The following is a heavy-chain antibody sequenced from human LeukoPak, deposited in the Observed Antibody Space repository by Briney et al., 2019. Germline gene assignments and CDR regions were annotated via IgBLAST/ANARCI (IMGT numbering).Heavy chain of an antibody. CDR3: ATSDYGGGDPYFDY. D-gene: IGHD4/OR15-4a*01. CDR1: GYSFTSYW. CDR2: IYPGDFDT. V-gene: IGHV5-51*04. Sequence: GVSLTFSCKGSGYSFTSYWIGWVRQMPGKGLEWMGIIYPGDFDTRYSTSFPGQVTIPADKPITTAYLQWSSLKASHTAMYYCATSDYGGGDPYFDYWGQGTLLTVS. J-gene: IGHJ4*02.